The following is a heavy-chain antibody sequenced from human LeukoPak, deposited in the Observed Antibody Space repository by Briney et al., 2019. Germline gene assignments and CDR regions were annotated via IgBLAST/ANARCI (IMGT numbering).Heavy chain of an antibody. D-gene: IGHD1-26*01. Sequence: SETLSHTCTVSGGSISSSSYYWGWIRQPPGKGLEWIGSIYYSGSTYYNPSLKSRVTISVDTSKNQFSLKLSSVTAADTAVYYCAKTPTVGATVDAFDIWGQGTMVTVSS. CDR3: AKTPTVGATVDAFDI. J-gene: IGHJ3*02. V-gene: IGHV4-39*01. CDR2: IYYSGST. CDR1: GGSISSSSYY.